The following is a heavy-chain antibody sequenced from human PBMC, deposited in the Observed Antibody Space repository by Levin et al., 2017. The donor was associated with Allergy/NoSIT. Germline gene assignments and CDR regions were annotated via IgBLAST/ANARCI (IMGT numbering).Heavy chain of an antibody. Sequence: GGSLRLSCAASGFTFSDYYMSWIRQAPGKGLEWLSYISSSSTFTSYADSVKGRFTISRDNAKNSLYLQMNSLRAEDTAVYYCARGVTSGGTSMVDCWGQGTLVTVSS. CDR3: ARGVTSGGTSMVDC. V-gene: IGHV3-11*05. D-gene: IGHD1-1*01. CDR2: ISSSSTFT. J-gene: IGHJ4*02. CDR1: GFTFSDYY.